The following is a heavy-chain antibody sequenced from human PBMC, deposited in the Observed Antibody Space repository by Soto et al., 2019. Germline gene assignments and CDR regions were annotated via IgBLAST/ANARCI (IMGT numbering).Heavy chain of an antibody. CDR1: DFDFSSYG. CDR2: SSYDGRET. CDR3: ARDSGWPILNFDN. D-gene: IGHD3-10*01. V-gene: IGHV3-30*03. Sequence: GGSLRLSCAASDFDFSSYGIHWVRQAPGKGLEWVAASSYDGRETFYADSAKGRFTVSKEMSKNTAFLQMNALRHEDTAVYFCARDSGWPILNFDNWGQRTPVTVSS. J-gene: IGHJ4*01.